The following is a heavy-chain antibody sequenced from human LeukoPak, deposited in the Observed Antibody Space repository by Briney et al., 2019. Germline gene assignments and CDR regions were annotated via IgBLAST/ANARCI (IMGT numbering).Heavy chain of an antibody. CDR2: ISTYNGNT. CDR3: ARDGIVLVPDVKYDY. D-gene: IGHD2-2*01. CDR1: GYTFTSYG. Sequence: ASVKVSCKASGYTFTSYGISWVRQAPGQGLEWMGWISTYNGNTNYAQKLQGRVTMTTDTSTSTAYMELRSLRSDDTAVYYCARDGIVLVPDVKYDYWGQGTLVTVSS. J-gene: IGHJ4*02. V-gene: IGHV1-18*01.